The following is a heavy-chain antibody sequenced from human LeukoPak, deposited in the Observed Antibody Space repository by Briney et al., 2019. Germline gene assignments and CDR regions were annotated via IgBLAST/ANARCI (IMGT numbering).Heavy chain of an antibody. D-gene: IGHD3-22*01. V-gene: IGHV3-30*03. J-gene: IGHJ4*02. CDR2: ISYDGSNK. CDR3: ARSYYYDSSGYYDTFSSFDY. CDR1: GFTFSSYG. Sequence: PGRSLRLSCAASGFTFSSYGMHWVRQAPGKGLEWVAVISYDGSNKYYADSVKGRFTISRDNSKNTLYLQMNSLRAEDTAVYYCARSYYYDSSGYYDTFSSFDYWGPGTLVTVSS.